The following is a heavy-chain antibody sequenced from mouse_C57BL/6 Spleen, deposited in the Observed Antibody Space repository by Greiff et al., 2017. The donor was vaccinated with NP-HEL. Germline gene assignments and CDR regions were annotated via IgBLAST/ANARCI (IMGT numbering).Heavy chain of an antibody. CDR3: AGYYDYDGGFAY. Sequence: EVKLVESGGGLVKPGGSLKLSCAASGFTFSSYAMSWVRQTPEKRLEWVATISDGGSYTYYPDNVKGRFTISRDNAKNNLYLQMSHLKSEDTAMYYCAGYYDYDGGFAYWGQGTLVTVSA. CDR2: ISDGGSYT. CDR1: GFTFSSYA. V-gene: IGHV5-4*03. J-gene: IGHJ3*01. D-gene: IGHD2-4*01.